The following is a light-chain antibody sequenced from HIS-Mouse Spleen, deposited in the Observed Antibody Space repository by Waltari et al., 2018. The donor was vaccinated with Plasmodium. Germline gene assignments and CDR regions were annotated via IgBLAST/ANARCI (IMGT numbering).Light chain of an antibody. V-gene: IGKV1-8*01. CDR3: RQYYSYPLT. J-gene: IGKJ4*02. CDR2: VAS. Sequence: AIRMTQSPSSFSASTGARVTITCRASQGISSYLAWYQQNPGKAPKLLIYVASTLQSGVPSRFSGSGAGTDFTLTISCLQSEDFATYYCRQYYSYPLTFGGGTKVEIK. CDR1: QGISSY.